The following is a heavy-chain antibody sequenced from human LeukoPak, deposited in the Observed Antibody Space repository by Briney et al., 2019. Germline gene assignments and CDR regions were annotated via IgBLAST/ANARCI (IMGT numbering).Heavy chain of an antibody. J-gene: IGHJ6*03. CDR2: IIPIFGTA. CDR1: GGTFSSYA. CDR3: ASRFRYSSSWDYYYYYMDV. Sequence: ASVKVSCKASGGTFSSYAISWVRQAPGQGLEWMGGIIPIFGTANYAQKFQGRVTITADESTSTAYMELSSLRSEDTAVYYCASRFRYSSSWDYYYYYMDVWGKGTTATVSS. V-gene: IGHV1-69*13. D-gene: IGHD6-13*01.